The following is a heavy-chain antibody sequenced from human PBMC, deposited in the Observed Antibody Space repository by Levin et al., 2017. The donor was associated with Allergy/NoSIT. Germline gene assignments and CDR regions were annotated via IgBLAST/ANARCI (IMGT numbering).Heavy chain of an antibody. V-gene: IGHV4-31*03. D-gene: IGHD1-14*01. Sequence: SQTLSLTCTVSGGSVSSGVYYWGWIRQYPGKGLECIGYIHPSGSTNYNPSLNSRVTMSVDMSKNQISLKMISVTAADTAVYYCARGRDAYKLGFWGQGTLVTVSS. J-gene: IGHJ4*02. CDR2: IHPSGST. CDR1: GGSVSSGVYY. CDR3: ARGRDAYKLGF.